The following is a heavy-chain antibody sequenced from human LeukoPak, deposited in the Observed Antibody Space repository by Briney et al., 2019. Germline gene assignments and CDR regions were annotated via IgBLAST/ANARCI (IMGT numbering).Heavy chain of an antibody. V-gene: IGHV1-69*05. CDR3: AGTKTSLFDY. CDR1: GGTFSSYA. Sequence: ASVKVSCKASGGTFSSYAISWVRQAPGQGLEWMGGIIPIFGTANYAQMFQGRVTITTDKSTSTANMELSSLRSEDTAVYYCAGTKTSLFDYWGQGTLVTVSS. J-gene: IGHJ4*02. CDR2: IIPIFGTA. D-gene: IGHD1/OR15-1a*01.